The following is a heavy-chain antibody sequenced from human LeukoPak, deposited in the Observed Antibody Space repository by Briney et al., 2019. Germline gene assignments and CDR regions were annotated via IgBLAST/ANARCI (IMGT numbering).Heavy chain of an antibody. CDR1: GGSINSSSYY. CDR3: ARILLWFGELSNYFDF. V-gene: IGHV4-39*01. D-gene: IGHD3-10*01. Sequence: SSETLSLTCTVSGGSINSSSYYWGWIRQPPGTGLEWIGSISYSGSTYYNPSLKSRLTISVDTSKNQFSLKLSSVTAADTAVYYCARILLWFGELSNYFDFWGQGTLVTVSS. CDR2: ISYSGST. J-gene: IGHJ4*02.